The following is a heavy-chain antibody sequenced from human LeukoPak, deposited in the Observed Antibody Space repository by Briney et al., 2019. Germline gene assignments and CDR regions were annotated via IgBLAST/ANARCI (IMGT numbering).Heavy chain of an antibody. CDR3: ARERGYSSSSYYYYYMDV. D-gene: IGHD6-6*01. CDR2: IYHSGST. Sequence: PSETLSLTCAVSGGSISSSNWWSWVRQPPGKGLEWIGEIYHSGSTNYNPSLKSRVTISVDKSKNQISLNLSSVTAADTAVYYCARERGYSSSSYYYYYMDVWGKGTTVTVSS. V-gene: IGHV4-4*02. CDR1: GGSISSSNW. J-gene: IGHJ6*03.